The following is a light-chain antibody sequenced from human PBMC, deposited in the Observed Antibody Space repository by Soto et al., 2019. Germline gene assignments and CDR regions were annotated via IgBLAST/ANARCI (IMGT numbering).Light chain of an antibody. V-gene: IGLV2-14*01. CDR1: SSDVGAYNH. Sequence: QSALTQPASVSGSPGQSITISCTGSSSDVGAYNHVSWYQQHPGKAPKLIIYEVNNRPSGVSNRFSASKSGNTASLTISGLQAEDEADYYCNSFTSSITYDFGTGTKLTVL. CDR3: NSFTSSITYD. J-gene: IGLJ1*01. CDR2: EVN.